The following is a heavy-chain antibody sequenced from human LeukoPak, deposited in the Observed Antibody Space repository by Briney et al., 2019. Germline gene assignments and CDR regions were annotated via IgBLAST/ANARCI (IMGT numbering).Heavy chain of an antibody. J-gene: IGHJ6*02. CDR2: INPNSGGT. D-gene: IGHD1-1*01. CDR1: GYTFTGYY. CDR3: AREVGSYNWNDGTDGMDV. V-gene: IGHV1-2*02. Sequence: ASVKVSCKASGYTFTGYYMHWVRQAPGQGLEWMGWINPNSGGTNYAQKFQGRVTMTRDTSISTAYMELSRLRSDDTAVYYCAREVGSYNWNDGTDGMDVWGQGTTVTVSS.